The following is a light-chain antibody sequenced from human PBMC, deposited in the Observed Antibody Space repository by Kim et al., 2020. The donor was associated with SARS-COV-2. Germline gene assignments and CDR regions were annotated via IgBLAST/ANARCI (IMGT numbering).Light chain of an antibody. Sequence: IVLTQSPGTLSLSPGERATLSCRASQSVSSNYLAWYQQKPGQAPRLLIYDTSTRATGIPDRFSGSGSGTDFTLTISRLEPEDFAVYYCQQYGSLITFGQGTRLEIK. CDR2: DTS. CDR3: QQYGSLIT. CDR1: QSVSSNY. J-gene: IGKJ5*01. V-gene: IGKV3-20*01.